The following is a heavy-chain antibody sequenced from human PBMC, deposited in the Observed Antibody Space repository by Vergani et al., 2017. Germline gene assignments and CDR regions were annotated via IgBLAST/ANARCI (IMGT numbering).Heavy chain of an antibody. CDR2: ISSSSSYI. V-gene: IGHV3-21*01. J-gene: IGHJ6*02. CDR3: ARDLYYGSGRRAYYGMDV. D-gene: IGHD3-10*01. Sequence: EVQLVESGGGLVKPGGSLRLSCAASGFTFSSYSMNWVRQAPGKGLEWVSSISSSSSYIYYADPVKGRFTISRDNAKNSLYLQMNSLRAEDTAVYYCARDLYYGSGRRAYYGMDVWGQGTTVTVSS. CDR1: GFTFSSYS.